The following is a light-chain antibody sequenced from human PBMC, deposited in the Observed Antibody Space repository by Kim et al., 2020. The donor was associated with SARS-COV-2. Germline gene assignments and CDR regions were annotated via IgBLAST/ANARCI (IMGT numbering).Light chain of an antibody. CDR2: GAS. V-gene: IGKV3-20*01. J-gene: IGKJ2*01. CDR1: QSVSSSY. CDR3: QQDGSSPVT. Sequence: EIVLTQSPGTLSLSPGERATLSCRASQSVSSSYLAWYQQKPGQAPRLLIYGASSRATGIPDRFSGSGSGTDFTLTISRLEPEDFVVYYCQQDGSSPVTFGQGTKLEI.